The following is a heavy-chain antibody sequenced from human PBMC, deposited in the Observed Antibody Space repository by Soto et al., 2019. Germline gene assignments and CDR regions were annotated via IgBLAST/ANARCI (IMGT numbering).Heavy chain of an antibody. CDR2: INAGNGNT. Sequence: ASVKVSCKASGYTFSNFARHWVRQAPGQRLEWMGWINAGNGNTKYSQKFQGRVTITRDRSASTAYMELSSLRSEDTAVYYCARGLGLYYFDYWGQGTMVTVSS. V-gene: IGHV1-3*01. J-gene: IGHJ4*02. CDR1: GYTFSNFA. D-gene: IGHD1-26*01. CDR3: ARGLGLYYFDY.